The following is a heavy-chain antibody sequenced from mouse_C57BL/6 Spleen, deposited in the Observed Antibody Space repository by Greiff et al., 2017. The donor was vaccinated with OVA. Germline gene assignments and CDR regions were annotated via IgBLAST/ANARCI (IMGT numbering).Heavy chain of an antibody. D-gene: IGHD2-2*01. CDR1: GYTFTSYW. J-gene: IGHJ2*01. CDR2: IDPNSGGT. CDR3: AREGGLWLRLGDYFDY. Sequence: QVQLKQPGAELVKPGASVKLSCKASGYTFTSYWMHWVKQRPGRGLEWIGRIDPNSGGTKYNEKFKSKATLTVDKPSSTAYMQLSSLTSEDSAVYYCAREGGLWLRLGDYFDYWGQGTTLTVSS. V-gene: IGHV1-72*01.